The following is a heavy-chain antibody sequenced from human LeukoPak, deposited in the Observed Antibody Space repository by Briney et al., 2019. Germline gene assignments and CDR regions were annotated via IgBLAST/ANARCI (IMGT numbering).Heavy chain of an antibody. CDR1: GGSISSGDYY. J-gene: IGHJ1*01. CDR3: ARGRLGSRDGYNPRGIFQH. CDR2: IYYSGST. D-gene: IGHD5-24*01. V-gene: IGHV4-30-4*08. Sequence: PSQTLSLTCTVSGGSISSGDYYWSWIRQPPGKGLEWIGYIYYSGSTYYNPFLKSRVTISVDTSKNQFSLKLSSVTAADTAVYYCARGRLGSRDGYNPRGIFQHWGQGTLVTVSS.